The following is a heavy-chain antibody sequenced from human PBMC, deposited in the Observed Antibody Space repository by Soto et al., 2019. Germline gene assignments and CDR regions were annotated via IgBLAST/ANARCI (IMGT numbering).Heavy chain of an antibody. V-gene: IGHV1-69*01. CDR3: GYSRGYIPGYYYYGMDV. Sequence: QVQLVQSGAEVKKPGSSVKVSCKASGGTFSSYAISWVRQAPGQGLEWMGGIIPIFGTANYAQKFQGRVTITADESTSTAYMELSSLRSEDTAVYYCGYSRGYIPGYYYYGMDVWGQGTTVTVSS. CDR2: IIPIFGTA. CDR1: GGTFSSYA. D-gene: IGHD3-22*01. J-gene: IGHJ6*02.